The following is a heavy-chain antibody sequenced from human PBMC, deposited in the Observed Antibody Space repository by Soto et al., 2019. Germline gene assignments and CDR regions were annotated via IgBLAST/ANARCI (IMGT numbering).Heavy chain of an antibody. V-gene: IGHV1-2*02. CDR2: INPNSGDT. J-gene: IGHJ6*02. D-gene: IGHD1-26*01. CDR3: AKGGAIVAAGTRVYLYNAMDV. Sequence: ASVKVSCKASGYTFTGYYVHWVRQAPGQGLEWMGWINPNSGDTYLAQRFQGRVTMNRDTSIGTAYMELGGLTSDDTAEYYCAKGGAIVAAGTRVYLYNAMDVWGQGTTVTVSS. CDR1: GYTFTGYY.